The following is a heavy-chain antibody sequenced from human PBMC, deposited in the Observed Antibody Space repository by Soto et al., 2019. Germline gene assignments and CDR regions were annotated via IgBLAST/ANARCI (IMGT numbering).Heavy chain of an antibody. J-gene: IGHJ4*02. CDR3: AKDLGYSGYDHFDY. Sequence: QVQLVESGGGVVQPGRSLRLSCAASGFTFSSYGMHWVRQAPGKGLEWVAVISYDGSNKYYADSVKGRFTISRDNSKNTLYLQMNSLRAEDTAVYYCAKDLGYSGYDHFDYWGQGTLVTVSS. CDR2: ISYDGSNK. D-gene: IGHD5-12*01. CDR1: GFTFSSYG. V-gene: IGHV3-30*18.